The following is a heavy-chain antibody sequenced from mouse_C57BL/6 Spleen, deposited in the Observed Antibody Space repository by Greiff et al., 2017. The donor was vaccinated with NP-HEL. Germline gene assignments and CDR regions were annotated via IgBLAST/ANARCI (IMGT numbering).Heavy chain of an antibody. J-gene: IGHJ1*03. CDR1: GFTFSSYA. V-gene: IGHV5-4*01. CDR2: ISDGGSYT. D-gene: IGHD1-1*01. CDR3: ARGTYYGSSPWYFDV. Sequence: EVQGVESGGGLVKPGGSLKLSCAASGFTFSSYAMSWVRQTPEKRLEWVATISDGGSYTYYPANVKGRFTISSDNAKNNLYLQMSHLKSEDTAMYYCARGTYYGSSPWYFDVWGTGTTVTVSS.